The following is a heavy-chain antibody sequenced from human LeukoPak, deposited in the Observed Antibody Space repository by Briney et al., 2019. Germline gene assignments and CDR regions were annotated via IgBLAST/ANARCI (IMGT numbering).Heavy chain of an antibody. V-gene: IGHV3-73*01. D-gene: IGHD1-7*01. J-gene: IGHJ4*02. CDR2: IRSKANSYAT. Sequence: GSLRLSCAASGFTFSGSAMHWVRQASGKGLEWVGRIRSKANSYATAYAASVKGRFTISRDDSKNTAYLQMNSLKTEDTAVYYCTRGTTGPLSYWCQGTLVTVSS. CDR3: TRGTTGPLSY. CDR1: GFTFSGSA.